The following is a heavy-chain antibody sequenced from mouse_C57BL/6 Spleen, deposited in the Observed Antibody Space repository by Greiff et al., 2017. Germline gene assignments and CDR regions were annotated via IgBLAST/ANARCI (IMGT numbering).Heavy chain of an antibody. Sequence: VQLQQSGPELVKPGASVKISCKASGYAFSSSWMNWVKQRPGKGLEWIGRIYPGDGDTNYNGKFKGTATLTADKSSSTAYMQLSSLTSEDSAVYFCASEGMITTVVAENAMDYWGQGTSVTVSS. CDR2: IYPGDGDT. D-gene: IGHD1-1*01. CDR3: ASEGMITTVVAENAMDY. V-gene: IGHV1-82*01. J-gene: IGHJ4*01. CDR1: GYAFSSSW.